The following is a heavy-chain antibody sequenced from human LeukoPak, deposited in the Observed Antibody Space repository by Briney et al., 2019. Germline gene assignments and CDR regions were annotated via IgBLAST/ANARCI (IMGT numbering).Heavy chain of an antibody. CDR2: INHSGST. CDR3: ARGNSGSQGRTKYYYYGMDV. D-gene: IGHD5-12*01. Sequence: SETLSLTCAVYGGSFSGYYWSWIRQPPGKGLEWIGEINHSGSTNYNPSLKSRVTISVDTSKNQFSLKLSSVTAADTAVYYCARGNSGSQGRTKYYYYGMDVWGQGTTVTVS. V-gene: IGHV4-34*01. J-gene: IGHJ6*02. CDR1: GGSFSGYY.